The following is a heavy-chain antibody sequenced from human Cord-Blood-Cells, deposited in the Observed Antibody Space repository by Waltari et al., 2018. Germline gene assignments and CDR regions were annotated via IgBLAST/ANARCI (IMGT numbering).Heavy chain of an antibody. CDR2: IWYDGSNK. V-gene: IGHV3-33*01. J-gene: IGHJ6*02. CDR1: GFTFSSYG. D-gene: IGHD4-4*01. CDR3: ARGLYSNYGMDV. Sequence: QVQLVESGGGVVQPGRSLRLSCAASGFTFSSYGMHWVRQAPGKGLEWVAVIWYDGSNKYYADSVKGRFTISRDNSKNTLYLQMNSLRAEDTAVYYCARGLYSNYGMDVWGQGTTVTVSS.